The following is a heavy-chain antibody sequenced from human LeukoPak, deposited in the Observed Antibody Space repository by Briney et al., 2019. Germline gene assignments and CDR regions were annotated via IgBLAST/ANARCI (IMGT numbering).Heavy chain of an antibody. D-gene: IGHD2-21*01. V-gene: IGHV1-18*01. Sequence: ASVKVSCKASGYTFTSYGISWVRQAPGQGLEWMGWISAYNGNTNYAQKLQGRVTMTTDTPTSTAYMELRSLRSDDTAVYYCARDSLSIVVVIDTRPVGYNWFDPWGQGTLVTVSS. CDR1: GYTFTSYG. J-gene: IGHJ5*02. CDR3: ARDSLSIVVVIDTRPVGYNWFDP. CDR2: ISAYNGNT.